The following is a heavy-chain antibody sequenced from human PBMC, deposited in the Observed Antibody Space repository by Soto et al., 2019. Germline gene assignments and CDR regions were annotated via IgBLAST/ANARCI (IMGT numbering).Heavy chain of an antibody. CDR1: GFTFGPFW. Sequence: PGGSLRLSCAASGFTFGPFWMHWVRQAPGKGLEWVSTISGTTDRTYYVDSVKGRFTISRDNSKNTLYLQMNSLRVEDTAVYYCAQKATPWGQGTLVTVSS. V-gene: IGHV3-23*01. CDR2: ISGTTDRT. J-gene: IGHJ5*02. CDR3: AQKATP.